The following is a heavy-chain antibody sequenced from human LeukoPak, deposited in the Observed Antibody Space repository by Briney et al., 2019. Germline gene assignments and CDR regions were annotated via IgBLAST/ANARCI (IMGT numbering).Heavy chain of an antibody. D-gene: IGHD2-2*01. J-gene: IGHJ5*02. CDR1: GGSFSGYY. Sequence: SETLSLTCAVYGGSFSGYYWSWIRQPPGKGLEWIGEINHSGSTNYNPSLKGRVTISVDTSKNQFSLKLSSVTAADTAVYYCARAVGYCSSTSCYGLDWFDPWGQGTLVTVSS. CDR2: INHSGST. CDR3: ARAVGYCSSTSCYGLDWFDP. V-gene: IGHV4-34*01.